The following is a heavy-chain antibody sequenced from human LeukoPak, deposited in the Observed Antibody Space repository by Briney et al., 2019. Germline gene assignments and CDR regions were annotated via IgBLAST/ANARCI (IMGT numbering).Heavy chain of an antibody. D-gene: IGHD5-12*01. CDR1: GYTLTELS. Sequence: GASVKVSCKVSGYTLTELSMHWVRQAPGKGLEWMGGFDPEDGETIYAQKFQGRVTMTEDTSTDTAYMELSSLRSEDPAVYYCATLNSGYDIHYYYYYMDVWGKGTTVTVSS. CDR3: ATLNSGYDIHYYYYYMDV. V-gene: IGHV1-24*01. J-gene: IGHJ6*03. CDR2: FDPEDGET.